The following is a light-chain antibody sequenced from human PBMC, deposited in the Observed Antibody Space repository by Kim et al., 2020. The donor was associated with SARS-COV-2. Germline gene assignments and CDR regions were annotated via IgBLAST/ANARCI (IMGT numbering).Light chain of an antibody. CDR3: GTWDNGLSAVV. Sequence: GQKVTISCSGASSNIGDNYVSWYQQFPGTVPKILIYDNNKRPSGIPDRFSGSKSGTSATLGITGLQTGDEANFYCGTWDNGLSAVVFGGGTKLTVL. CDR2: DNN. CDR1: SSNIGDNY. V-gene: IGLV1-51*01. J-gene: IGLJ2*01.